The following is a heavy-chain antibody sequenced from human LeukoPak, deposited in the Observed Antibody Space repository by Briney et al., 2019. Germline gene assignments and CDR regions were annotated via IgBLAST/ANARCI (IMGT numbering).Heavy chain of an antibody. Sequence: PSETLSLTYTVSGGSISSGGYYWSWIRQHPGKGLEWIGYIYYSGRTYYNPSLKSRVTISVDTSKNQFSLKLSSVTAADTAVYYCARVPAGGPTDYWGQGTLVTVSS. CDR3: ARVPAGGPTDY. J-gene: IGHJ4*02. CDR2: IYYSGRT. V-gene: IGHV4-31*03. D-gene: IGHD6-25*01. CDR1: GGSISSGGYY.